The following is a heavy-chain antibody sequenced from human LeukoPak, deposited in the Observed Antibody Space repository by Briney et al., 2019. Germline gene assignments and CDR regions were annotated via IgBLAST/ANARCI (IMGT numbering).Heavy chain of an antibody. V-gene: IGHV4-59*01. CDR2: IYYSGST. CDR1: GGSISSYY. D-gene: IGHD3-22*01. J-gene: IGHJ3*02. CDR3: ARWNYYDRSRVFDI. Sequence: SETLSLTCTVSGGSISSYYWIWIRQPPGKGLEYIGYIYYSGSTNYNPSLKSRVTISVDTSKNQFSLKLSSVTAADTAVYYCARWNYYDRSRVFDIWGQGTMVTVSS.